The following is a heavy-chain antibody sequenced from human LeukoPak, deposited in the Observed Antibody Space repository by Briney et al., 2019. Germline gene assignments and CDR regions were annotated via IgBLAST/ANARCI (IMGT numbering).Heavy chain of an antibody. Sequence: ASVKVSCEASGYTFTGYYMHWVRQAPGQGLEWMGWINPNSGGTNYAQKFQGRVTMTRDTSISTAYMELSRLRSDDTAVYYCARVVLWFGEEVDVWGQGTTVTVSS. J-gene: IGHJ6*02. CDR2: INPNSGGT. V-gene: IGHV1-2*02. CDR1: GYTFTGYY. CDR3: ARVVLWFGEEVDV. D-gene: IGHD3-10*01.